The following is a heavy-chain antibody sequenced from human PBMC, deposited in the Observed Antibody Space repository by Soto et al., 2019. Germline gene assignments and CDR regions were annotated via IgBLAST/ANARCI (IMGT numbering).Heavy chain of an antibody. D-gene: IGHD3-22*01. CDR1: GFTFSSYG. CDR3: AKDRHYYDSSGYYGYFDY. CDR2: ISYDGSNK. Sequence: GGSLRLSCAASGFTFSSYGMHWVRQAPGKGLEWVAVISYDGSNKYYADSVKGRFTISRDNSKNTLYLQMNSLRAEDTAVYYCAKDRHYYDSSGYYGYFDYWGQGTLVTVSS. V-gene: IGHV3-30*18. J-gene: IGHJ4*02.